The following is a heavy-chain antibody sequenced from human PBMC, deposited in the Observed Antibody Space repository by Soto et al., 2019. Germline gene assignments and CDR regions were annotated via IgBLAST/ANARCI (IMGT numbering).Heavy chain of an antibody. Sequence: QDQLLQSGAEVKKPGASVTVSCKASGYSFTNYGITWVRQAPGQGLEWMGWISAFNGNTHYAQKLQGRVTMTTDASTSTAYMELRSVRSDDTAVYYCARDRGVAPPVAGNTHYYYYMDVWGKGTTVTVSS. D-gene: IGHD6-19*01. J-gene: IGHJ6*03. CDR2: ISAFNGNT. CDR3: ARDRGVAPPVAGNTHYYYYMDV. CDR1: GYSFTNYG. V-gene: IGHV1-18*01.